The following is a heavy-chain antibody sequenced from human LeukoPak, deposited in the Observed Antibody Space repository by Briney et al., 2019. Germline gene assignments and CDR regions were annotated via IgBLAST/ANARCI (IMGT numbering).Heavy chain of an antibody. CDR3: ARSVPDYTRFDY. Sequence: GGSLRLSCVASGFTFSDYVMNWVRQAPGKGLEWVSTFKTKYNQVYYAESVRGRFTISTDNSKNTVYLQMNSLRAEDTALYYCARSVPDYTRFDYWGQGALVTVSS. CDR2: FKTKYNQV. V-gene: IGHV3-23*05. D-gene: IGHD4-11*01. CDR1: GFTFSDYV. J-gene: IGHJ4*02.